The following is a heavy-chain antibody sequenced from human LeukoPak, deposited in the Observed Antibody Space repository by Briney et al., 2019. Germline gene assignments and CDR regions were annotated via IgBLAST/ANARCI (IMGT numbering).Heavy chain of an antibody. CDR2: ISSSSSYI. CDR3: AREVGATERDDY. Sequence: PGGSLRLSCAASGFTFSSYSMNWVRQAPGKGLEWVSSISSSSSYIYYADSVKGRFTISRDNSKNTLYLQMNSLRAEDTAVYYCAREVGATERDDYWGQGTLVTVSS. V-gene: IGHV3-21*01. CDR1: GFTFSSYS. J-gene: IGHJ4*02. D-gene: IGHD1-26*01.